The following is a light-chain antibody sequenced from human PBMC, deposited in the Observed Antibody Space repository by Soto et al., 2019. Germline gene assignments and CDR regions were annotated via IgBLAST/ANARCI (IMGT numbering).Light chain of an antibody. CDR2: GAS. CDR3: QQYGSSPTWT. V-gene: IGKV3-20*01. Sequence: EIVMTQSPATLSVSPGERATLSCRAGQTISGSLLAWYQHKRGQAPRLLIYGASSRATGIPDRFSGSGSGTDFTLTISRLEPEDFAVYYCQQYGSSPTWTFGQGTKVDIK. CDR1: QTISGSL. J-gene: IGKJ1*01.